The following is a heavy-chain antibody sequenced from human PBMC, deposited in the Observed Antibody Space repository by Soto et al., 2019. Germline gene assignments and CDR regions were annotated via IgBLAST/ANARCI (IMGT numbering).Heavy chain of an antibody. CDR1: GYMFSSHG. Sequence: QVQLLQSGAEVKEPGASVKVSCKTSGYMFSSHGLYWVRQAPGQGLEWMGWISPKSGDTNYVQSLQGRLTLSTDTSTSTAYLELRSLTSDDTAVYYCGREAGDYDWYFDLWGRGTPVTGSS. D-gene: IGHD4-17*01. V-gene: IGHV1-18*01. CDR3: GREAGDYDWYFDL. CDR2: ISPKSGDT. J-gene: IGHJ2*01.